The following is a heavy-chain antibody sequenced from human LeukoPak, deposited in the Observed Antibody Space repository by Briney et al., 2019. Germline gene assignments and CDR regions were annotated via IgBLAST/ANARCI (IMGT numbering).Heavy chain of an antibody. CDR3: ARAPYYDFWSGYYSLDY. D-gene: IGHD3-3*01. V-gene: IGHV4-34*01. Sequence: SETLSLACAVYGGSFSGYYWSWIRQPPGKGLEWIGEINHSGSTNYNPSLKSRVTISVDTSKNQFSLKLSSVTAADTAVYYCARAPYYDFWSGYYSLDYWGQGTLVTVSS. CDR2: INHSGST. J-gene: IGHJ4*02. CDR1: GGSFSGYY.